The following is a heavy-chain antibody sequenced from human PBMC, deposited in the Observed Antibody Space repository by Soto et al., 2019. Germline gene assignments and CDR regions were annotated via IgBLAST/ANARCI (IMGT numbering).Heavy chain of an antibody. CDR2: IVPLIGTP. D-gene: IGHD3-16*02. CDR1: GGTFGTYG. V-gene: IGHV1-69*13. Sequence: ASVNVCCKSSGGTFGTYGISWVRQAPGQGLEWMGGIVPLIGTPNYAQKFQGRVTITADELTSTVHMQLSSLRSDDTDVYYCARGPGSDRHYY. J-gene: IGHJ6*01. CDR3: ARGPGSDRHYY.